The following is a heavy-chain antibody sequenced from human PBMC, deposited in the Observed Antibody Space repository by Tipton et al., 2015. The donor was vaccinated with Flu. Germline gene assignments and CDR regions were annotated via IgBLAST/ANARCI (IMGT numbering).Heavy chain of an antibody. V-gene: IGHV4-59*01. Sequence: TLSLTCTVSGDSISSYYWTWIRQSPGKGLEWIGSLYYSATANYNPSLKSRVSISIDMPRNQFSLKLSSVTAADTAVYYCARGWQWLADAFDYWGQGTLVTVSS. J-gene: IGHJ4*02. D-gene: IGHD6-19*01. CDR3: ARGWQWLADAFDY. CDR1: GDSISSYY. CDR2: LYYSATA.